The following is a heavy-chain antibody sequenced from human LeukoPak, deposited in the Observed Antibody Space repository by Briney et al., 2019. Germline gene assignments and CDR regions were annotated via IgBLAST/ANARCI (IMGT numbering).Heavy chain of an antibody. D-gene: IGHD3-3*01. CDR2: IYHSGST. CDR3: ARTRDFWSGYPPFDP. J-gene: IGHJ5*02. CDR1: GYSISSGYY. V-gene: IGHV4-38-2*02. Sequence: SETLSLTCTVSGYSISSGYYWGWIRQPPGKGLEWIGSIYHSGSTYYNPSLKSRVTISVDTSKNQFSLKLSSVTAADTAVYYCARTRDFWSGYPPFDPWGQGTLVTVSS.